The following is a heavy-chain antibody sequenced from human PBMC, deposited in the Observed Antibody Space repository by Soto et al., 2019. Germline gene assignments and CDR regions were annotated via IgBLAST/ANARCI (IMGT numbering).Heavy chain of an antibody. CDR2: INHSGST. Sequence: PSETLSLTCAVYGGSFSGYYWSWIRQPPGEGLEWIGEINHSGSTNYNPSLKSRVTISVDTSKNQFSLKLSSVTAADTAVYYCARGSWGAMVLFDYWGQGTLVTVS. CDR3: ARGSWGAMVLFDY. D-gene: IGHD3-10*01. CDR1: GGSFSGYY. V-gene: IGHV4-34*01. J-gene: IGHJ4*02.